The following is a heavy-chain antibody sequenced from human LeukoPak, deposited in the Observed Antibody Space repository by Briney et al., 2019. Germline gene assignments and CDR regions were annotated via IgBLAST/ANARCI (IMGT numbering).Heavy chain of an antibody. V-gene: IGHV4-39*01. J-gene: IGHJ4*02. CDR2: FYYSGST. Sequence: SETLSLTCTVSGGSISSSSHYWGWIRQPPGKGLEWIGSFYYSGSTHYNPSLKSRVTITMDTSKNQFSLKLTSVTAADTAVYYCARARGRYIDFLDYWGQGTLITVSS. CDR1: GGSISSSSHY. CDR3: ARARGRYIDFLDY. D-gene: IGHD3-9*01.